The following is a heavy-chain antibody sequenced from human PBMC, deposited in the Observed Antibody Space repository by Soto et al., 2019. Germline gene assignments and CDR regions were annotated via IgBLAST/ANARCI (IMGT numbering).Heavy chain of an antibody. D-gene: IGHD6-19*01. CDR3: AKDIAVAGPGGCLDY. Sequence: QVQLVESGGGVVQPGRALRLSCAASGFTFSSYAMRWVRQAPGKGLVWVAVISYDGSNKYYADSVKGRFTISRDNSKNTLYLQMNSLRTEDTAVYYCAKDIAVAGPGGCLDYWGQGTLVTVSS. J-gene: IGHJ4*02. CDR1: GFTFSSYA. V-gene: IGHV3-30-3*01. CDR2: ISYDGSNK.